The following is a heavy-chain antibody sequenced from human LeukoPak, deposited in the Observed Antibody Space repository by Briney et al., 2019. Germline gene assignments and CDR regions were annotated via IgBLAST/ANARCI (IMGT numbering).Heavy chain of an antibody. V-gene: IGHV3-23*01. J-gene: IGHJ5*02. CDR1: GFTLRSYA. Sequence: GGSLRLSCAASGFTLRSYAMSWVRQAPGKGLEWVSSITGGGGSTYYADSVKGRFTISRDDSKNTLCLQMNSLRAEDTAVYYCAKSAAVTTAWFDPWGQGTLLTVSS. D-gene: IGHD4-17*01. CDR2: ITGGGGST. CDR3: AKSAAVTTAWFDP.